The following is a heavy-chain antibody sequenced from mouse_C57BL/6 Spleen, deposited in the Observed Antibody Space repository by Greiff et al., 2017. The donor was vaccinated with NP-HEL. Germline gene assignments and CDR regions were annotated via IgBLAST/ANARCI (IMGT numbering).Heavy chain of an antibody. D-gene: IGHD1-1*01. CDR3: ARGITTVVGAY. J-gene: IGHJ3*01. V-gene: IGHV1-61*01. Sequence: QVQLQQPGAELVRPGSSVKLSCKASGYTFSSYWMDWVKQRPGQGLEWIGNIYPSDSETHYNQKFKDKAKLTVDKSSSTAYMQLSSLTSEDSAVYYCARGITTVVGAYWGQGTLVTVSA. CDR1: GYTFSSYW. CDR2: IYPSDSET.